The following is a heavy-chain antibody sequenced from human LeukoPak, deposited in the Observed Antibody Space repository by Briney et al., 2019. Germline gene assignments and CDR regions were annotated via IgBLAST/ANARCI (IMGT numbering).Heavy chain of an antibody. CDR2: IYYSGST. J-gene: IGHJ3*02. V-gene: IGHV4-39*01. Sequence: PSETLSLTCTVSGGSISSSSYYWDWIRQPPGKGLEWIGNIYYSGSTYYNPSLKSRVTISVDTSKNQFSLKLSSVTAADTAVYYCARHSYDILTGYYPSAFDIWGQGTMVTVSS. CDR3: ARHSYDILTGYYPSAFDI. CDR1: GGSISSSSYY. D-gene: IGHD3-9*01.